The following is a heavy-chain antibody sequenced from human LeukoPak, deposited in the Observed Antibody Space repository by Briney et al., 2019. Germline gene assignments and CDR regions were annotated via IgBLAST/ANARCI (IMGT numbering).Heavy chain of an antibody. Sequence: GGSLRLSCAASGFTFSRYWMHWVRQEPRKGLVWVSRISTDGSSRSYADSVKGRFTISRDNGKNTLYLQMNSLRAEDTAVYYCASYLTSIPSGMDVWGQGATVTVSS. J-gene: IGHJ6*02. CDR2: ISTDGSSR. V-gene: IGHV3-74*01. CDR1: GFTFSRYW. CDR3: ASYLTSIPSGMDV. D-gene: IGHD2/OR15-2a*01.